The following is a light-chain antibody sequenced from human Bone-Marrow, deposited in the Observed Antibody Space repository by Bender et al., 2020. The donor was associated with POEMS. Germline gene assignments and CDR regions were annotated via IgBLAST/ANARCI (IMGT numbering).Light chain of an antibody. CDR1: SGNIASNY. V-gene: IGLV6-57*01. J-gene: IGLJ3*02. CDR2: EDN. CDR3: QSYDSYNWV. Sequence: NFMLTQPHSVSESPGKTVTISCTRSSGNIASNYVQWYQQRPGSSPTTVIYEDNQRPSGVPDRFSGSIDGSSNSASLTISGLKTDDEADDYCQSYDSYNWVFGGGTKLTVL.